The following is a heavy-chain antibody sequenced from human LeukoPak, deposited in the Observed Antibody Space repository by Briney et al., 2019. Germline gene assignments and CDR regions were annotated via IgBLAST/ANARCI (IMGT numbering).Heavy chain of an antibody. V-gene: IGHV4-31*03. CDR1: GGSISSGGYY. D-gene: IGHD2-2*01. J-gene: IGHJ6*02. CDR2: ICYSGST. CDR3: ARDRADCSSTSCYGYYYYYGMDV. Sequence: KPSQTLSHTCTVSGGSISSGGYYWSWIRQHPGKGLEWIGYICYSGSTYYNPSLKSRVTISVDTSKNQFSLKLSSVTAADTAVYYCARDRADCSSTSCYGYYYYYGMDVWGQGTTVTVSS.